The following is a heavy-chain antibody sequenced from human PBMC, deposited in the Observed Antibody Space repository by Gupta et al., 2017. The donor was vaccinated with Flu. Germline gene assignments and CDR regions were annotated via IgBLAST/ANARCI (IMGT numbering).Heavy chain of an antibody. CDR2: ISGSGGST. CDR1: GFTFSSYA. CDR3: AKDGGYYDFWSGYSGPDY. Sequence: EVQLLESGGGLVQPGGSLRLSCAASGFTFSSYAMSWVRQAPGKGLEWVSAISGSGGSTYYADSVKGRFTISRDNSKNTLYLQMNSLRAEDTAVYYCAKDGGYYDFWSGYSGPDYWGQGTLVTVSS. J-gene: IGHJ4*02. D-gene: IGHD3-3*01. V-gene: IGHV3-23*01.